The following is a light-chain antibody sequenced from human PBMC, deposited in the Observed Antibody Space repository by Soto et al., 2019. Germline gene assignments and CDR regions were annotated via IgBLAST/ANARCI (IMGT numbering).Light chain of an antibody. Sequence: IQMTQSPSSMSASVGDRVTITCRASQDIGNDLGWYQQKPGKAPRLLISTASTLESGVPARFNGSGSGTHFILTISSLQPEDFATYFCLQDYNYPRTFGQGTQVEI. J-gene: IGKJ1*01. CDR3: LQDYNYPRT. V-gene: IGKV1-6*01. CDR1: QDIGND. CDR2: TAS.